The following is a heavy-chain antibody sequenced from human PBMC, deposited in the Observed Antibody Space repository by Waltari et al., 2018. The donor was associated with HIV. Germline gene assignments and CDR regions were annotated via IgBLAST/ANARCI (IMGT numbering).Heavy chain of an antibody. Sequence: QVHLPQWGSGLLKHSGTLSLTGAVYGGPLSGHYWTWIRQSPGRGLEWMGEIDHTGTSTYNPSLKGRVTMSVDTSKNQFSLTLKSVTAADTAVYYCVRGFGNYGFYFDYWGQGKLVSVSS. CDR1: GGPLSGHY. V-gene: IGHV4-34*02. CDR2: IDHTGTS. CDR3: VRGFGNYGFYFDY. D-gene: IGHD3-16*01. J-gene: IGHJ4*02.